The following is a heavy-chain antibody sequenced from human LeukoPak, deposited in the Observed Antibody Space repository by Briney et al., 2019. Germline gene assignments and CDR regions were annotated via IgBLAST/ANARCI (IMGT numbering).Heavy chain of an antibody. D-gene: IGHD2-2*01. J-gene: IGHJ5*02. Sequence: GGSFKLSCEASEFTLSSYSMNWFRQAQGKGLEWSPSISSSSSYIYYADSVKGRFTISRDNAKNTLYLQMNSLRAEDAALYYCARYQLLFGSDSWFDPWGQGALVTVSS. V-gene: IGHV3-21*04. CDR2: ISSSSSYI. CDR3: ARYQLLFGSDSWFDP. CDR1: EFTLSSYS.